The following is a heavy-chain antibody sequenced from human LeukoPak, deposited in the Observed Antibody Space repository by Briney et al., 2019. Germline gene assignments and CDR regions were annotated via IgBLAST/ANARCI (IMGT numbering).Heavy chain of an antibody. J-gene: IGHJ5*02. CDR2: IRSNSDGGTI. Sequence: GGSLRLSCATSGFTFSNAWMNWVRQAPGKGPEWVGRIRSNSDGGTIDYAAPVKGRFTLSRDDSKTTLYLQMNSLQTEDTAVYYCATDFYDNTWGQGTLVTVSS. CDR1: GFTFSNAW. CDR3: ATDFYDNT. V-gene: IGHV3-15*07. D-gene: IGHD3-22*01.